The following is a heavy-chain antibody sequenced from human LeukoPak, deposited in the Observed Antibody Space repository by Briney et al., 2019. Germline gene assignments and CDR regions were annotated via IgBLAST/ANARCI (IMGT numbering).Heavy chain of an antibody. D-gene: IGHD1-26*01. CDR3: ARGPKWELPY. CDR2: MNPNSGNT. Sequence: ASVKVSCKASGYTFTSYDFNWLRQATGQGPEWMGWMNPNSGNTGYAQKFQGRVTMTRNTSISTAYMELSSLRSEDTAVYYCARGPKWELPYWGQGTLVTVSS. CDR1: GYTFTSYD. J-gene: IGHJ4*02. V-gene: IGHV1-8*01.